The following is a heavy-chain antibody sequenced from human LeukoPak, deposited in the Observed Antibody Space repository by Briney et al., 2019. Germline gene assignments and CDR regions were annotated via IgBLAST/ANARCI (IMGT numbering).Heavy chain of an antibody. CDR1: GGSVSSGSYY. CDR3: ARDPIYYDSSGYYYYYGMDV. J-gene: IGHJ6*02. V-gene: IGHV4-61*01. D-gene: IGHD3-22*01. CDR2: IYYSAST. Sequence: SETLSLTCTVSGGSVSSGSYYWSWIRQPPGKGLEWIGYIYYSASTNYNPSLKSRVTISVDTSKNQFSLKLSSVTAADTAVYYCARDPIYYDSSGYYYYYGMDVWGQGTTVTVSS.